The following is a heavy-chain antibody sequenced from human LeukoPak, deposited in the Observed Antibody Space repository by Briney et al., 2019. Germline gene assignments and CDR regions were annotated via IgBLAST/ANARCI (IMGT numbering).Heavy chain of an antibody. CDR2: ISYDGSNK. V-gene: IGHV3-30*03. Sequence: PGGSLRLSCAASGFTFSTYGMHWVRQAPGKGLEWVAVISYDGSNKYYADSVKGRFTISRDNSKNTLYLQMNSLRAEDTAVYYCARDSPWGGEWWYFDYWGQGTLVTVSS. CDR1: GFTFSTYG. CDR3: ARDSPWGGEWWYFDY. J-gene: IGHJ4*02. D-gene: IGHD2-15*01.